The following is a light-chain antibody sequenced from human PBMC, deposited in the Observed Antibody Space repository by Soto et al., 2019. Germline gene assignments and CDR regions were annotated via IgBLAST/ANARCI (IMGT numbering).Light chain of an antibody. V-gene: IGKV1-5*03. Sequence: DIQMTQSPSTLSASVGDRVTITCRASQFISTWLAWYQQKPGKAPNLLIYKASSLQSGVPSTFSGSGSGTEFTLTISSLQPDDFATYYCQQYHSYPYTFGQATKLEIQ. CDR2: KAS. CDR3: QQYHSYPYT. CDR1: QFISTW. J-gene: IGKJ2*01.